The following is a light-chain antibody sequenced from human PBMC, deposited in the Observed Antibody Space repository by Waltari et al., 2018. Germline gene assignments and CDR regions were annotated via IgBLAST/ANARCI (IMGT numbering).Light chain of an antibody. J-gene: IGLJ2*01. CDR3: TSHTTTSTLV. CDR1: RSDIGSSDY. V-gene: IGLV2-14*01. CDR2: EVS. Sequence: SALTQPASVSGSPGQSITLSCTGTRSDIGSSDYVSWYQQHPGKAPKLIIYEVSDRPSGVSYRFSGSKSGNTASLTIFGLQPEDEADYHCTSHTTTSTLVFGGGTRLTVL.